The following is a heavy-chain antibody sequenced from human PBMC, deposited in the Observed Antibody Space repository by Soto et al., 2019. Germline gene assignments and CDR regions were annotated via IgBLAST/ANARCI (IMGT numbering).Heavy chain of an antibody. D-gene: IGHD2-2*01. Sequence: ASVKVSCKASGGTFSSYAISWVRQAPGQGLEWMGGIIPIFGTANYAQKFQGRVTITADESTSTAYMELSSLRSENTAVYYCARGGDIVVVPAAPDLYYYYGMDVWGQGTPVTVSS. V-gene: IGHV1-69*13. J-gene: IGHJ6*02. CDR3: ARGGDIVVVPAAPDLYYYYGMDV. CDR2: IIPIFGTA. CDR1: GGTFSSYA.